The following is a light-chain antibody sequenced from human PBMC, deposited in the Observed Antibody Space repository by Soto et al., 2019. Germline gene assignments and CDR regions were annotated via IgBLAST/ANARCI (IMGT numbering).Light chain of an antibody. CDR1: QSVSSSY. J-gene: IGKJ4*01. Sequence: EIVLTQSPGTLSLSPGERATLSCRASQSVSSSYLAWYQQKPGQAPRLLIYGASSRATGIPDRFSGSGSGTDFTRTISRLEPEDFAVYYCQQYGSSHQEKLTFGGGTKVEIK. CDR3: QQYGSSHQEKLT. CDR2: GAS. V-gene: IGKV3-20*01.